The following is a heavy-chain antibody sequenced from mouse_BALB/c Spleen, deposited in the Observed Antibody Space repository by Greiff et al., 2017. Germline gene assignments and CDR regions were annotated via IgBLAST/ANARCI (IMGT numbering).Heavy chain of an antibody. D-gene: IGHD2-1*01. Sequence: EVKVVESGGGLVQPGGSRKLSCAASGFTFSSFGMHWVRQAPEKGLEWVAYISSGSSTIYYADTVKGRFTISRDNPKNTLFLQMTSLRSEDTAMFYCARMGIYYGNYFDYWGQGTTLTVSA. CDR3: ARMGIYYGNYFDY. CDR2: ISSGSSTI. CDR1: GFTFSSFG. J-gene: IGHJ2*01. V-gene: IGHV5-17*02.